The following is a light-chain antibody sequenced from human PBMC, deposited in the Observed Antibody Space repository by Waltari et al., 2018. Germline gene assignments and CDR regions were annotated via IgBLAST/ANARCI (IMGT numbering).Light chain of an antibody. Sequence: QLVLPQSPSASASLGASVKLTCTLSSGHSTNVIAWLQKRPEKGPRYVMKFNSDGSHNKGDEIPDRFSGASSGAERYLTISSLQSEDEADYYCQTGGHGTWVFGGGTKLTVL. CDR1: SGHSTNV. V-gene: IGLV4-69*01. CDR2: FNSDGSH. J-gene: IGLJ3*02. CDR3: QTGGHGTWV.